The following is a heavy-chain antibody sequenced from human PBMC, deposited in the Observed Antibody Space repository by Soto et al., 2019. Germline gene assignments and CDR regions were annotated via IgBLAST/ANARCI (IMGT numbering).Heavy chain of an antibody. J-gene: IGHJ6*02. Sequence: QVQLQESGPGLVKPSQTLSLTCTVSGGSISSGGYYWSWIRQHPGKGLEWIGYIYYSGSTYYNPSLKSRVTISVDTSKNQFSLKLSSVTAADTAVYYCARAETMVRGSGYGMDVWGQGTTVTVSS. V-gene: IGHV4-31*03. CDR1: GGSISSGGYY. D-gene: IGHD3-10*01. CDR2: IYYSGST. CDR3: ARAETMVRGSGYGMDV.